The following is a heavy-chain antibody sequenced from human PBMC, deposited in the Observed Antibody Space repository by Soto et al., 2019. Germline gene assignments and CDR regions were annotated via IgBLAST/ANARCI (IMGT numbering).Heavy chain of an antibody. D-gene: IGHD2-2*01. V-gene: IGHV3-15*01. Sequence: WGSLRLSCTVSGFTFSNAWITLCRQSPFKWLEWVGRIKSKTDDGTTDYAAPVKGRFTISRDDSRNTLYLQMNSLKTEDTAVYYCTTDSSSWAYYYYYGMDVWGQGTTVTVSS. CDR2: IKSKTDDGTT. CDR1: GFTFSNAW. CDR3: TTDSSSWAYYYYYGMDV. J-gene: IGHJ6*02.